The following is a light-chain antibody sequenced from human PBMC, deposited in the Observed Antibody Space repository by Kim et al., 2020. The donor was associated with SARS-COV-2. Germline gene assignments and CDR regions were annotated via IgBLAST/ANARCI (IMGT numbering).Light chain of an antibody. V-gene: IGKV3-15*01. CDR3: QQHNKWPWT. CDR2: GVS. J-gene: IGKJ1*01. CDR1: QSVNSN. Sequence: EIVMTQSPATLSVSPGERATLSCRASQSVNSNLAWYQQKPDQAPRLLIYGVSSRATGIPARFSGRGSGTEFTLTISSLQSEDFAVYYCQQHNKWPWTFGQGTKVDIK.